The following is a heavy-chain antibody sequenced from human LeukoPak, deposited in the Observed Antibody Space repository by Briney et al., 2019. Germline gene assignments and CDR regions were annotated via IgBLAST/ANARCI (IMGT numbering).Heavy chain of an antibody. CDR2: ISGSTTYT. CDR1: GFTFSDYY. CDR3: ARLGSIAAAGTPDY. Sequence: PGESLRLSCAASGFTFSDYYMSWIRQAPGKGLEWVSYISGSTTYTTYADSVKGRFTISRDNAKNSLYLQMNSLRGEATAVYYCARLGSIAAAGTPDYWGQGTLVTVSS. J-gene: IGHJ4*02. D-gene: IGHD6-13*01. V-gene: IGHV3-11*06.